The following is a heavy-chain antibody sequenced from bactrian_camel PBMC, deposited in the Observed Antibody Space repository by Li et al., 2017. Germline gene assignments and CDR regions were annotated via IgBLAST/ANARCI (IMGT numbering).Heavy chain of an antibody. D-gene: IGHD3*01. CDR3: AKSSPYGWIYEYDS. CDR2: VYVNGRGT. Sequence: HVQLVESGGGLVQPGGSLRLSCAASGFAIGSSHMSWVRQAPGKGLEWVSAVYVNGRGTGYADSVRGRFTISRDNAKNTLYLHLKSLKTEDTAMYYCAKSSPYGWIYEYDSWGQGTQVTVS. CDR1: GFAIGSSH. J-gene: IGHJ4*01. V-gene: IGHV3S5*01.